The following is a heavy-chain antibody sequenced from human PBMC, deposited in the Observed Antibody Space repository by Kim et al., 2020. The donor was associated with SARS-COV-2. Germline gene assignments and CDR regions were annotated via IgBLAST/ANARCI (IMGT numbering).Heavy chain of an antibody. CDR1: GYTFTSYA. Sequence: ASVKVSCKASGYTFTSYAMHWVRQAPGQRLEWMGWINAGNGNTKYSQKFQGRVTITRDTSASTAYMELSSLRSEDTAVYYCARGSIFGVVIIPYWFDPWGQGTLVTVSS. D-gene: IGHD3-3*01. J-gene: IGHJ5*02. V-gene: IGHV1-3*01. CDR2: INAGNGNT. CDR3: ARGSIFGVVIIPYWFDP.